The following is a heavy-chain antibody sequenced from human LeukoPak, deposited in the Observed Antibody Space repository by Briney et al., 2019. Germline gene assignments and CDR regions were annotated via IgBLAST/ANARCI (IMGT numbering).Heavy chain of an antibody. V-gene: IGHV4-34*01. D-gene: IGHD2-21*01. Sequence: SETLSLTCAAYGGSFSGYFWSWIRQPPGKGLEWIGEIDHSGSTNYNPSLKSRVAISVDTSKNQFSLKLSSVTAADTAVYYCARDECGGDCYSYGRAFDIWGQGTMVTVSS. CDR2: IDHSGST. CDR1: GGSFSGYF. J-gene: IGHJ3*02. CDR3: ARDECGGDCYSYGRAFDI.